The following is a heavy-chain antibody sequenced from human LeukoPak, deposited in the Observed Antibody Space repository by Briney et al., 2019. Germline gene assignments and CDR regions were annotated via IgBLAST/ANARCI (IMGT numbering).Heavy chain of an antibody. CDR2: INPSGGST. D-gene: IGHD3-10*01. CDR3: ARPGGSGSYPDKLYYFDY. Sequence: ASVKVSCKASGYTFTSYYMHWVRQAPGQGLEWMGIINPSGGSTSYAQKFQGRVTMTRDTSTSTVYMELSSLRSEDTAVYYCARPGGSGSYPDKLYYFDYWGQGTLVTVSS. CDR1: GYTFTSYY. V-gene: IGHV1-46*01. J-gene: IGHJ4*02.